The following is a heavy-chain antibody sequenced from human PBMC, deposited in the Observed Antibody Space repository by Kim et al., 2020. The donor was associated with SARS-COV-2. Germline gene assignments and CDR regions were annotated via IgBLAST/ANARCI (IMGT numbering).Heavy chain of an antibody. J-gene: IGHJ4*02. Sequence: GGSLRLSCAASGFTFSGSAIHWVRQASGKGLEWVGRIRHKAKNYGTGYAASVKGRFTISRDESKNMAYLQMNSLKTEDTAVYYCTRDGPVGGTLDFDYWGQGTLVTVSS. CDR1: GFTFSGSA. D-gene: IGHD1-1*01. CDR3: TRDGPVGGTLDFDY. V-gene: IGHV3-73*01. CDR2: IRHKAKNYGT.